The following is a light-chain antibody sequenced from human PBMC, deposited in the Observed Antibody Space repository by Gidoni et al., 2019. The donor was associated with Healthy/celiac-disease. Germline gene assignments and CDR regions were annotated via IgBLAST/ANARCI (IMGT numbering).Light chain of an antibody. CDR3: AAWDDSLNGPSYV. CDR1: SPNIGSNT. J-gene: IGLJ1*01. Sequence: QSLLTQPPSASGTPGQRLTISCSGSSPNIGSNTGNWYQQRPGTAPKLLIYSNKQRPSGVPDRFSGSKSGTSASLANSGLRSEDEADYYCAAWDDSLNGPSYVFGTGTKVTVL. V-gene: IGLV1-44*01. CDR2: SNK.